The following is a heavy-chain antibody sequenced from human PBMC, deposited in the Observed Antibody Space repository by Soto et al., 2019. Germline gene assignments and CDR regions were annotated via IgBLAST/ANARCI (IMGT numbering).Heavy chain of an antibody. J-gene: IGHJ4*02. CDR2: IYYSGST. Sequence: SETLSLTCTVSGDSISSYFWSWIRQPPGKGLEWIGYIYYSGSTNYNPSLKSRVTISVDPSKNQFSLKLSSVTAADTAVYYCARSSGLDGSSWYGPVDFWGQGTLVTVSS. D-gene: IGHD6-13*01. CDR1: GDSISSYF. V-gene: IGHV4-59*01. CDR3: ARSSGLDGSSWYGPVDF.